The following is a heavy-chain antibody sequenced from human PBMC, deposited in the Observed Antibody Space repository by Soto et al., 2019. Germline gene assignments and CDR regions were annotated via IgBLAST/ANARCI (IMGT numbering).Heavy chain of an antibody. D-gene: IGHD2-15*01. Sequence: GGSLRLSCSASGFSFSTFAMHWVRQAPGKGLQYVSSISHNGIATYYADSVKGRFTISRDNSKNTLYLHMTSLRLDDTAMYYCVKDRWIDCWGQGTLVTVSS. CDR2: ISHNGIAT. CDR3: VKDRWIDC. V-gene: IGHV3-64D*06. J-gene: IGHJ4*02. CDR1: GFSFSTFA.